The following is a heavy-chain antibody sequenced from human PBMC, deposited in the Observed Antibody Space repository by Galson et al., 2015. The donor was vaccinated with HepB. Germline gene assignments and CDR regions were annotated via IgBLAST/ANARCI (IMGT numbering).Heavy chain of an antibody. CDR3: TREVIPALDC. J-gene: IGHJ4*02. Sequence: SLRLSCAASGFTFSNYWMSWVRQAPGKGLEWVANIKQDGTEKYSVDSVRGRFTISRDNARNSLFLQMNSLRAEDTAIYYCTREVIPALDCWGQGTLVTVSS. D-gene: IGHD2-2*01. CDR2: IKQDGTEK. CDR1: GFTFSNYW. V-gene: IGHV3-7*03.